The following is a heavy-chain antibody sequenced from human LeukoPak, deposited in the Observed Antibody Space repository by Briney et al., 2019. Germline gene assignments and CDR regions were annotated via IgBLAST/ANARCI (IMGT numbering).Heavy chain of an antibody. Sequence: GGSLRLSCAASGFTFRSYAMHWVRQAPGKGLEWVAVISYDGSNKYYGDSVKGRFTISRDNSKNTLYLQMNSLRAEDTAVYYCARSSITMVRGVIKSTTSWYHYYNMDVWGKGTTVTVSS. V-gene: IGHV3-30*04. CDR3: ARSSITMVRGVIKSTTSWYHYYNMDV. D-gene: IGHD3-10*01. CDR2: ISYDGSNK. CDR1: GFTFRSYA. J-gene: IGHJ6*03.